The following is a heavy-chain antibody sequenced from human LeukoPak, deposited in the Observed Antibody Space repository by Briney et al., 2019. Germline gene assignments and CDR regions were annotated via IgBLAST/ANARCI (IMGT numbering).Heavy chain of an antibody. J-gene: IGHJ4*02. CDR2: INHSGST. Sequence: PSEALSLTSAVYGGSFSGYYWSWIRQPPGKGLEWIGEINHSGSTNYNPSLKSRVTISVDTSKNQFSLKLSSVTAADTAVYYCARCTRITMVRGVIITGIYYFDYWGQGTLVTVSS. D-gene: IGHD3-10*01. CDR1: GGSFSGYY. CDR3: ARCTRITMVRGVIITGIYYFDY. V-gene: IGHV4-34*01.